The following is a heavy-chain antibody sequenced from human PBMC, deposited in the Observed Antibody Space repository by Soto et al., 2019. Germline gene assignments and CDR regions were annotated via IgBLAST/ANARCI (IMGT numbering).Heavy chain of an antibody. V-gene: IGHV3-7*03. J-gene: IGHJ5*02. Sequence: PGGSMRLSCAASGFPFTNYWMTWVRQAPGKGLEWVASMKQDGSENSYVDSVKGRFTISRDNAKNSLFLQMNSLRAEDTAVYFCARGKTPDRWGQGTLVTVSS. CDR3: ARGKTPDR. CDR2: MKQDGSEN. CDR1: GFPFTNYW.